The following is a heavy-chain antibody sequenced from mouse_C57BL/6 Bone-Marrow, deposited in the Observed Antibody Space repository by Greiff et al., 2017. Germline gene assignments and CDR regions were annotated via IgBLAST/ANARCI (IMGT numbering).Heavy chain of an antibody. J-gene: IGHJ1*03. V-gene: IGHV1-69*01. CDR2: IDPSDSYT. CDR3: AREGGTTVVATGGLAGTWYFDV. D-gene: IGHD1-1*01. CDR1: GYTFTSYW. Sequence: QVQLQQPGAELVMPGASVKLSCKASGYTFTSYWMHWVKQRPGQGLEWIGEIDPSDSYTNYNQKFKGKSTLTVDKSSSTAYMKLSSLTSEGSAVYYCAREGGTTVVATGGLAGTWYFDVWGTGTTVTVSS.